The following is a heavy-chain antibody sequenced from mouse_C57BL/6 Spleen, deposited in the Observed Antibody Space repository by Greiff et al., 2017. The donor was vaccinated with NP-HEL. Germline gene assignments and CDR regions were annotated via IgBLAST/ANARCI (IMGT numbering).Heavy chain of an antibody. Sequence: VQLQQSGAELVRPGASVKLSCTASGFNFKDYYMHWVKQRPEQGLEWIGRIDPEDGDTEYAPKFQGKATMTADTSSTTAYLQLSSLTSEDTAVYYCTTSPWDDGSSSYFDDWGQGTTLTVSS. CDR2: IDPEDGDT. CDR1: GFNFKDYY. D-gene: IGHD1-1*01. V-gene: IGHV14-1*01. J-gene: IGHJ2*01. CDR3: TTSPWDDGSSSYFDD.